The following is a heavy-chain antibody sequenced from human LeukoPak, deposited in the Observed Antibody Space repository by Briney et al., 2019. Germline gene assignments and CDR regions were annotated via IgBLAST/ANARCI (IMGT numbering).Heavy chain of an antibody. CDR2: IRYDGSNK. Sequence: GGSLRLSCAASGFTFSSYGMHWVRQAPGKGLEWVAFIRYDGSNKYYADSVKGRFTISRDNSKNTLYLQMNSLRAEDTAVYYCATDRPYYDILTGHQRPYYMDVWGKGTTVTVSS. D-gene: IGHD3-9*01. J-gene: IGHJ6*03. V-gene: IGHV3-30*02. CDR3: ATDRPYYDILTGHQRPYYMDV. CDR1: GFTFSSYG.